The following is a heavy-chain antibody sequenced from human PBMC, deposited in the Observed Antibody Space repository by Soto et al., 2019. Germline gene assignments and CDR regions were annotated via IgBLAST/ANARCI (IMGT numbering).Heavy chain of an antibody. Sequence: EVQLLESGGDLVQPGGSLRLSCAASGFTFSIYAMSWVRQAPGKGLEWVSALGGSGDTPYYADSVKGRFTISRDTSKNTLYLQMSSLRAEDTAVYYCAKGLRYFDYWGQRTLVTVSS. CDR2: LGGSGDTP. D-gene: IGHD3-9*01. CDR3: AKGLRYFDY. CDR1: GFTFSIYA. J-gene: IGHJ4*02. V-gene: IGHV3-23*01.